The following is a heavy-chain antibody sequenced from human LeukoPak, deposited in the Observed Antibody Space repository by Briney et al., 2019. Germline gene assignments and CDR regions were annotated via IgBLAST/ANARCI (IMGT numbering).Heavy chain of an antibody. V-gene: IGHV3-30*14. J-gene: IGHJ4*02. Sequence: GGSLRLSCAASGFTFSSCAMHWVRQAPGNGLEWVAVISYDGDNKYYADSVRGRFTISRDNSKNTLYLQMNSLRAEDTAVYYCARGIVVAAPVYWGQGTLVTVSS. CDR3: ARGIVVAAPVY. D-gene: IGHD6-19*01. CDR2: ISYDGDNK. CDR1: GFTFSSCA.